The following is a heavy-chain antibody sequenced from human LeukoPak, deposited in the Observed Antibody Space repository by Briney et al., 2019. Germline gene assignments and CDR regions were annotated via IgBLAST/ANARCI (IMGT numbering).Heavy chain of an antibody. CDR1: GGSISNYY. J-gene: IGHJ2*01. CDR3: ARHWGSDWYFDL. CDR2: IHYSGYT. D-gene: IGHD7-27*01. V-gene: IGHV4-59*01. Sequence: SETLSLTCAVSGGSISNYYCSWIRQPPGKGLEWLGYIHYSGYTNYNPALKNRVTTSVHTSKNQCSLNLSSVTAADTAVYYCARHWGSDWYFDLWGRGTLVTVSS.